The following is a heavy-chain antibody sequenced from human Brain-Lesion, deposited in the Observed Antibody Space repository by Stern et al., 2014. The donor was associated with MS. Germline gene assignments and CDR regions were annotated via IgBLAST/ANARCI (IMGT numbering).Heavy chain of an antibody. CDR2: INPNTGGT. Sequence: LHLVESGAEVKKPGASVKVSCKTSGYIFTGYYIHWVRQAPGQGLEWMAWINPNTGGTKYAQKVPGRGTMSRDTSISTGYVERGSLTSDDTAVYYCARDQRGITIFGVVTDYYYLGMDVWGQGTTVTVSS. CDR1: GYIFTGYY. J-gene: IGHJ6*02. D-gene: IGHD3-3*01. CDR3: ARDQRGITIFGVVTDYYYLGMDV. V-gene: IGHV1-2*02.